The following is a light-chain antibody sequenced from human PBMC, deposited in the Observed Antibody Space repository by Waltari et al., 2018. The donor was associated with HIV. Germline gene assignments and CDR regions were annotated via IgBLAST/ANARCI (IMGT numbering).Light chain of an antibody. Sequence: DIQMTQSPSTLSASVGARVTITCRASQVISSWLAWYQQKPGKAPKLLIYKASSLESVVPSRFSGSGSGTEFTLTISSLQPDDFATYFCQHPGTFGQGTKVEIK. CDR2: KAS. CDR3: QHPGT. J-gene: IGKJ1*01. V-gene: IGKV1-5*03. CDR1: QVISSW.